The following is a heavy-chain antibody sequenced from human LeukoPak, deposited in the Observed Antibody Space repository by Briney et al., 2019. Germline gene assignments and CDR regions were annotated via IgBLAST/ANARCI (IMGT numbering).Heavy chain of an antibody. Sequence: GGSLRLFCAASGFTFSSYSMNWVRQAPGKGLEWVSSISSSSSYIYYADSVKGRFTISRDNAKNSLYLQMNSLRAEDTAVYYCAREKVGATYGGDYWGQGTLVTVSS. D-gene: IGHD1-26*01. CDR2: ISSSSSYI. CDR1: GFTFSSYS. CDR3: AREKVGATYGGDY. J-gene: IGHJ4*02. V-gene: IGHV3-21*01.